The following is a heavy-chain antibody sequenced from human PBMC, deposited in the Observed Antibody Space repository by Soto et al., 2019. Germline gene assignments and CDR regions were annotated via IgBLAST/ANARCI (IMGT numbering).Heavy chain of an antibody. CDR3: ARDDVAGTGGFDY. CDR1: GFTVSSNY. V-gene: IGHV3-53*01. D-gene: IGHD6-19*01. Sequence: GGSLRLSCAASGFTVSSNYMSWVRQAPGKGLEWVSVIYSGGSTYYADSVKGRLTISRDNSKNTLYLQMNSLRAEDTAVYYCARDDVAGTGGFDYWGQGTLVTVSS. J-gene: IGHJ4*02. CDR2: IYSGGST.